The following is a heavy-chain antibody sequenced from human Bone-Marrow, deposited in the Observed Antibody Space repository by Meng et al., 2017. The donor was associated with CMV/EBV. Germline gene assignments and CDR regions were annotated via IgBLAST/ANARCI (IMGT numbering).Heavy chain of an antibody. V-gene: IGHV1-18*01. CDR1: VYTFTGFG. J-gene: IGHJ2*01. D-gene: IGHD4-17*01. Sequence: QVQLVQSGTEVWMPGASVQVSCKASVYTFTGFGISWVRQAPVQGLEWMGWISADNCNTNYAQKLQGRVTMTTDTSTSTAYMELRSLRSDDTAVYYCARDPPLLEYGPPFDLWGRGTLVTVSS. CDR2: ISADNCNT. CDR3: ARDPPLLEYGPPFDL.